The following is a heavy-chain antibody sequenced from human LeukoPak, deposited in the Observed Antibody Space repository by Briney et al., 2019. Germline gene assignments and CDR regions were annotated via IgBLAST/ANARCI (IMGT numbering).Heavy chain of an antibody. CDR2: MNPNSGNT. Sequence: ASVKVSXKASGYTFTSYDINWVRQATGQGLEWMGWMNPNSGNTGYAQKFQGRVTITRNTSISTAYMELSSLRSEDTAVYYCARRSYDFWSGYYTPYYYYYMDVWGKGTTVTVSS. V-gene: IGHV1-8*03. J-gene: IGHJ6*03. CDR1: GYTFTSYD. D-gene: IGHD3-3*01. CDR3: ARRSYDFWSGYYTPYYYYYMDV.